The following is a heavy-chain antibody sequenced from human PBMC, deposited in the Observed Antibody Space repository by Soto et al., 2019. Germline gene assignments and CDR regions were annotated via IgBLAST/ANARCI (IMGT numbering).Heavy chain of an antibody. V-gene: IGHV1-18*01. CDR1: GYTFTSYG. D-gene: IGHD6-13*01. CDR3: ARRVAAAGSYNWFDP. Sequence: QVQLVQSGAEVKKPGASVKVSCKASGYTFTSYGISWVRQAPGQGLERMGWISAYNGNTNYAQKLQGRVTMTTDTSTSTAYMELRSLRSDDTAVYYCARRVAAAGSYNWFDPWGQGTLVTVSS. CDR2: ISAYNGNT. J-gene: IGHJ5*02.